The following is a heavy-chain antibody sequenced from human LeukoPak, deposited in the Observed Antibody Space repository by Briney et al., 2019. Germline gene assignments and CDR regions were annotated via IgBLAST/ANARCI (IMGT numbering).Heavy chain of an antibody. V-gene: IGHV4-39*01. CDR1: GGSLSSSSYY. CDR3: ARGVARYYYGSGSYSPYYFDY. D-gene: IGHD3-10*01. CDR2: IYYSGST. Sequence: SETLSLTCTVSGGSLSSSSYYWGWIRQPPGKGLEWIGSIYYSGSTYYNPSLKSRVTISVDTSKNQFSLKLSSVTAADTAVYYCARGVARYYYGSGSYSPYYFDYWGQGTLVTVSS. J-gene: IGHJ4*02.